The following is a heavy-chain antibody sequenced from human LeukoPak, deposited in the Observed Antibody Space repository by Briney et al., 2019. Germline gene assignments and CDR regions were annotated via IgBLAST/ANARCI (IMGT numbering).Heavy chain of an antibody. CDR1: GYTFTSYY. CDR2: INPSGGST. D-gene: IGHD6-19*01. Sequence: ASVKVSCKASGYTFTSYYMHWVRQAPGQGLEWMGIINPSGGSTSYAQKFQGRVTMTRDTSTGTVYMELSSLRSEDTAVYYCARQDSSGWSLLVYYYYYGMDVWGQGTTVTVSS. V-gene: IGHV1-46*01. CDR3: ARQDSSGWSLLVYYYYYGMDV. J-gene: IGHJ6*02.